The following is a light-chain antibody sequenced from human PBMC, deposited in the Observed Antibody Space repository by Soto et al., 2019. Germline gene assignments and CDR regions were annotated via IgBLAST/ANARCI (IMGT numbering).Light chain of an antibody. Sequence: QSVLTQPPSVSGAPGQRVTISCTGSSSTIGAGYDVHWYQRLPGTAPKLLIYGNNNRPSGVPDRISGSKSGTSASLAITGLQAEDEADYYCQSYDSSLSGYVFGTGTKVTVL. CDR1: SSTIGAGYD. V-gene: IGLV1-40*01. CDR2: GNN. CDR3: QSYDSSLSGYV. J-gene: IGLJ1*01.